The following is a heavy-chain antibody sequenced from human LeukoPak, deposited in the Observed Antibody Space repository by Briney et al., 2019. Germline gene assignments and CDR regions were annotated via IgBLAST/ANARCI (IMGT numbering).Heavy chain of an antibody. Sequence: GASVKVSCKASGGTFSSYAISWVRQAPGQGLEWMGRIIPILGIANYAQKFQGRVTITADKSTSTAYMELSSLRSEDTAVYYCARGPKSIVGDDDYWGQGTLVTVFS. D-gene: IGHD1-26*01. CDR3: ARGPKSIVGDDDY. J-gene: IGHJ4*02. CDR1: GGTFSSYA. CDR2: IIPILGIA. V-gene: IGHV1-69*04.